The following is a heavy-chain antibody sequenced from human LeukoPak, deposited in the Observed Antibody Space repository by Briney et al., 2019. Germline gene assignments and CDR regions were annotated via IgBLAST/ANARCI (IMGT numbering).Heavy chain of an antibody. CDR1: GFTFNTFA. V-gene: IGHV3-49*03. CDR2: IRSKAYGGTT. J-gene: IGHJ5*02. D-gene: IGHD2-15*01. Sequence: GGSLRLSCAASGFTFNTFAMSWFRQAPGKGLEWVGFIRSKAYGGTTEYAASVKGRFTISRDDSKSIAYLQMNSLKTEDTAVYYCTRGGPIVVVVAATEFDPWGQGTLVTVSS. CDR3: TRGGPIVVVVAATEFDP.